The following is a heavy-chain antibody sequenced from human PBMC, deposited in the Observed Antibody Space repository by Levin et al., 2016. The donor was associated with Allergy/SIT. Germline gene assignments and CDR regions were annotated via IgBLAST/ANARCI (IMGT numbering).Heavy chain of an antibody. CDR3: ARRRITMIVVVSSFDY. Sequence: SETLSLTCAVYGGSFSGYYWSWIRQPPGKGLEWIGEINHSGSTNYNPSLKSRVTISVDTSKNQFSLKLSSVTAADTAVYYCARRRITMIVVVSSFDYWGQGTLVTVSS. CDR2: INHSGST. J-gene: IGHJ4*02. CDR1: GGSFSGYY. V-gene: IGHV4-34*01. D-gene: IGHD3-22*01.